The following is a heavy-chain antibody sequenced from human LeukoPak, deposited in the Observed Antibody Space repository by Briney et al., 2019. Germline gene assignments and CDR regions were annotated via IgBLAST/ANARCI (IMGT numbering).Heavy chain of an antibody. CDR3: ARALSIVVVPAAIDGNWFDP. D-gene: IGHD2-2*01. CDR2: INHSGST. Sequence: SETLSLTCAVYGGSFSGYYWSWIRQPPGKGLEWIGEINHSGSTYYNPSLKSRVTISVDRSKNQFSLKLSSVTAADTAVYYCARALSIVVVPAAIDGNWFDPWGQGTLVTVSS. V-gene: IGHV4-34*01. CDR1: GGSFSGYY. J-gene: IGHJ5*02.